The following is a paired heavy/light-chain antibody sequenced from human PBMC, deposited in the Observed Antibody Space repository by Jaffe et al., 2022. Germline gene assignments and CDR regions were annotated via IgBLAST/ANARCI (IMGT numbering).Light chain of an antibody. Sequence: DIVMTQSPDSLAVSLGERATINCKSSQSVLYSSNNKNYLAWYQQKPGQPPKLLIYWASTRESGVPDRFSGSGSGTDFTLTISSLQAEDVAVYYCQQYYSTHWTFGQGTKVEIK. V-gene: IGKV4-1*01. CDR1: QSVLYSSNNKNY. CDR2: WAS. CDR3: QQYYSTHWT. J-gene: IGKJ1*01.
Heavy chain of an antibody. CDR2: IYWDDDK. CDR1: GFSLSTSGVG. CDR3: AHSQPKYCGGDCYYDAFDI. J-gene: IGHJ3*02. Sequence: QITLKESGPTLVKPTQTLTLTCTFSGFSLSTSGVGVGWIRQPPGKALEWLALIYWDDDKRYSPSLKSRLTITKDTSKNQVVLTMTNMDPVDTATYYCAHSQPKYCGGDCYYDAFDIWGQGTMVTVSS. V-gene: IGHV2-5*02. D-gene: IGHD2-21*02.